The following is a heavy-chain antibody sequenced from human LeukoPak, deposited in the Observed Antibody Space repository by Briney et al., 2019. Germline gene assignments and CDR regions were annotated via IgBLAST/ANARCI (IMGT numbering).Heavy chain of an antibody. CDR3: ASRNYYDSSGYPDAFDI. V-gene: IGHV3-53*01. CDR2: IYSDGST. D-gene: IGHD3-22*01. Sequence: PGGSLRLSCAASRFTFSDSSMSWVRQAPGKGLEWVSAIYSDGSTYYADSVKGRFTISRDNSKNTLYLQMNSLRAEDTAVYYCASRNYYDSSGYPDAFDIWGQGTMVIVSS. J-gene: IGHJ3*02. CDR1: RFTFSDSS.